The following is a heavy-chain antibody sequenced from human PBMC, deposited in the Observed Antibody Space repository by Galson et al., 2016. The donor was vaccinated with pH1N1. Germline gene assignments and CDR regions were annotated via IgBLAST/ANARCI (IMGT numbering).Heavy chain of an antibody. CDR1: GFTFSGYS. J-gene: IGHJ4*02. V-gene: IGHV3-48*04. Sequence: SLRLSCAGSGFTFSGYSMDWVRQAPGRGPEWISYINSRGTSKIYSESVKGRFTVSRDNGQNSLYLEMNTLRVEDTAVYYCARDLSGFTYGYMSSYFDLWGQGALVIVSP. D-gene: IGHD5-18*01. CDR2: INSRGTSK. CDR3: ARDLSGFTYGYMSSYFDL.